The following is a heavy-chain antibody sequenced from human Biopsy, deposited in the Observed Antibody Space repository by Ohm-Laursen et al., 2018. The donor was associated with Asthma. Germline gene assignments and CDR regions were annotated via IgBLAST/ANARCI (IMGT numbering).Heavy chain of an antibody. V-gene: IGHV1-24*01. Sequence: ATVKISCKISGYSLTDLSMHWVRQAPGQGLEWMGGHDHEEGGTVNARRFQGRVTMTEDTSTDTAYMELSSLSSDDTAVYYCASDFPKDYVRYNFQFWGQGTLVTVFS. J-gene: IGHJ4*02. CDR2: HDHEEGGT. CDR1: GYSLTDLS. CDR3: ASDFPKDYVRYNFQF. D-gene: IGHD4-17*01.